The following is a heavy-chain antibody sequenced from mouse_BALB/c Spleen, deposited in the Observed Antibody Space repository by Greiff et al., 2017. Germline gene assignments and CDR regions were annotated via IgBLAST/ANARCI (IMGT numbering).Heavy chain of an antibody. CDR3: ARGSSLYWYFDV. CDR1: GYSITSGYY. CDR2: ISYDGSN. V-gene: IGHV3-6*02. Sequence: EVQLVESGPGLVKPSQSLSLTCSVTGYSITSGYYWNWIRQFPGNKLEWMGYISYDGSNNYNPSLKNRISITRDTSKNQFFLKLNSVTTEDTATYYCARGSSLYWYFDVWGAGTTVTVSS. J-gene: IGHJ1*01. D-gene: IGHD1-1*01.